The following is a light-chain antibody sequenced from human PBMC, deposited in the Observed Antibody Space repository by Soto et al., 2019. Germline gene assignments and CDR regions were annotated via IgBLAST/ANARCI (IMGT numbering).Light chain of an antibody. CDR1: SSNVGSLS. Sequence: QSVLTQAPSASGTPGQRVTISCSGSSSNVGSLSVDWYQHLPGTAPKLLIHSNYQRPSGVPDRFSGSKSGTSASLAINGLHSEDEADYYCAAWDGSLNGLYVFGTGTKVNVL. V-gene: IGLV1-44*01. CDR3: AAWDGSLNGLYV. J-gene: IGLJ1*01. CDR2: SNY.